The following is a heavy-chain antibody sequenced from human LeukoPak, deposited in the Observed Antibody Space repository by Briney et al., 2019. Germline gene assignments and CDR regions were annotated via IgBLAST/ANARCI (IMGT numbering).Heavy chain of an antibody. D-gene: IGHD6-25*01. CDR2: MNPNSGNT. J-gene: IGHJ4*02. V-gene: IGHV1-8*01. CDR1: GYTFTSYD. CDR3: ARVSAPYSSAPVDY. Sequence: ASVTVSCTASGYTFTSYDINWVRQATGQGLEWMGWMNPNSGNTGYAQKFQGRVTMTRNTSISTAYMELSSLRSEDTAVYYCARVSAPYSSAPVDYWGQGTLVTVSS.